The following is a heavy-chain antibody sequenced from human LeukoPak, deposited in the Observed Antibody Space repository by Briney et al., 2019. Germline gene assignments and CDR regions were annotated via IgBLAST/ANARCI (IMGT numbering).Heavy chain of an antibody. D-gene: IGHD1-1*01. V-gene: IGHV4-38-2*02. CDR3: ARDAGHQLSRRNYYAMDV. CDR2: MHYSGST. Sequence: SETLSLTCTVSGHSISSGYHWGWIRQSPETGLEWIGSMHYSGSTYYNPSLNSRVTISVDTSKNQFSLKLSSVTAADTAVYYCARDAGHQLSRRNYYAMDVWGQGTTVTVSS. J-gene: IGHJ6*02. CDR1: GHSISSGYH.